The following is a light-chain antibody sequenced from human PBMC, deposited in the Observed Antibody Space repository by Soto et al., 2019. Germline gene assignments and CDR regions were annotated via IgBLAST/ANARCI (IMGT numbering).Light chain of an antibody. Sequence: EIVTTQSPATLSVSPGERATLSCRASQSVSSNLAWYQQKPGQAPRLLIYGASTRATGIPDRFSGSGSGTDFTLAISSLQPDDFATYYCQQYNSFLTFGGGTKVGI. CDR1: QSVSSN. CDR3: QQYNSFLT. CDR2: GAS. V-gene: IGKV3D-15*01. J-gene: IGKJ4*01.